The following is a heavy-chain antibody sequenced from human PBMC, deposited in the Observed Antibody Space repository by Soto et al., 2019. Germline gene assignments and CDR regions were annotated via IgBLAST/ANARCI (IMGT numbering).Heavy chain of an antibody. CDR1: GGSISSYY. J-gene: IGHJ6*02. D-gene: IGHD3-3*01. Sequence: PSETLSLTCTVSGGSISSYYWSWIRQPPGKGLEWIGYIYYSGSTNYNPSLKSRVTISVDTSKNQFSLKLSSVTAADTAVYYCARASYYDFWSGPHYYGMDVWGQGTTVTVSS. V-gene: IGHV4-59*01. CDR3: ARASYYDFWSGPHYYGMDV. CDR2: IYYSGST.